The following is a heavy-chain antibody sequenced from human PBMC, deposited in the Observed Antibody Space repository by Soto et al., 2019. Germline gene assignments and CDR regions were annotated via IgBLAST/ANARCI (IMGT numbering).Heavy chain of an antibody. J-gene: IGHJ4*02. CDR1: GFTFSSYS. CDR3: ARDPLYCGGDCYFDF. Sequence: EVQLVESGGDLVKPGGSLRLSCAASGFTFSSYSMSWVRQAPGKGLEWVSSISSKSSYKYFADSMKDRFTISRNNAKTSLYLQMNSLRVEDAAVYYCARDPLYCGGDCYFDFWGQGTLVTVSS. CDR2: ISSKSSYK. V-gene: IGHV3-21*01. D-gene: IGHD2-21*02.